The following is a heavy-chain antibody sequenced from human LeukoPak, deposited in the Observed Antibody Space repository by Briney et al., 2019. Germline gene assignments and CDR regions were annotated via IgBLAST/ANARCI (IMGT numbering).Heavy chain of an antibody. D-gene: IGHD6-13*01. V-gene: IGHV3-23*01. Sequence: GGSLRLSCAASGFTFSSHPKSWDRQAPGQGLEGVAAVSGSGDSLYSADYVKGPFIISRDTSTNTLDLQMNSLTAEDTAVYYCAKGPRQQLPNYYYYYYMDVWGKGTTVTVSS. CDR1: GFTFSSHP. CDR3: AKGPRQQLPNYYYYYYMDV. J-gene: IGHJ6*03. CDR2: VSGSGDSL.